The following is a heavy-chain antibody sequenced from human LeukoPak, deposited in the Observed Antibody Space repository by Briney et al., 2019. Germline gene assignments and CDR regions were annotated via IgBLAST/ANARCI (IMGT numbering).Heavy chain of an antibody. J-gene: IGHJ4*02. CDR1: GFTFSSYA. Sequence: GGSLRLSCAASGFTFSSYAMSWVRQAPGKGLEWVSAISGSGGSTYYADSVKGRFTISRDNSKNTLYLQMNSLSAEDTAVYYCATSSLLWFGELVDYWGQGTLVTVSS. CDR2: ISGSGGST. CDR3: ATSSLLWFGELVDY. D-gene: IGHD3-10*01. V-gene: IGHV3-23*01.